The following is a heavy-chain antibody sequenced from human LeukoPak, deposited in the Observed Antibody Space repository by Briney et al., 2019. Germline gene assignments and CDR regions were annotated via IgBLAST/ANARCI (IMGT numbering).Heavy chain of an antibody. CDR2: LSGGGDSR. J-gene: IGHJ4*02. D-gene: IGHD3-10*01. Sequence: GGSLRLSRAASGFAFSNYAMSWVRQAPGKGLEWVSSLSGGGDSRYYADSVMGRFTISRDNSKNTLYLQMNSLRAEDTAVYYCAKAVRSMVTGGGYFDSWGQGTLVTVSS. CDR3: AKAVRSMVTGGGYFDS. CDR1: GFAFSNYA. V-gene: IGHV3-23*01.